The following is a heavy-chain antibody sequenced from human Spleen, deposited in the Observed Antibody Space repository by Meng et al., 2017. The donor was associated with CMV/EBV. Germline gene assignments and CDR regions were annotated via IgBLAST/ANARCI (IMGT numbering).Heavy chain of an antibody. D-gene: IGHD3-16*01. V-gene: IGHV4-39*07. Sequence: GVAISSSSYYWGWIRQPPGKGLEWIGSIYYSGSTYYNPSLKSRVTISVDTSKNQFSRKLSSVTAADTAVYYCARVVGGRRPNWFDPWGQGTLVTVSS. CDR1: GVAISSSSYY. J-gene: IGHJ5*02. CDR2: IYYSGST. CDR3: ARVVGGRRPNWFDP.